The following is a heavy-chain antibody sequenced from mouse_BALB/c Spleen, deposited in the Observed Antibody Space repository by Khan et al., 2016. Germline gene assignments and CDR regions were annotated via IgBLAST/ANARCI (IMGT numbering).Heavy chain of an antibody. CDR3: ARGDDYLFDY. CDR1: GYTFTNYG. V-gene: IGHV9-3-1*01. J-gene: IGHJ2*01. CDR2: INTYTGEP. D-gene: IGHD2-4*01. Sequence: QIQLVQSGPELKKPGETVKISCKASGYTFTNYGRNWVKQAPGKGLKWMGWINTYTGEPTYADDFKGRFAFSLETSASTAYLQINTLKNEDTATYFCARGDDYLFDYWGQGTTLTVSS.